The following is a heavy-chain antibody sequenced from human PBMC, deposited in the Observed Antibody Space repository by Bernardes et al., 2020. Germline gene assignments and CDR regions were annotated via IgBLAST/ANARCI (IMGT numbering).Heavy chain of an antibody. CDR3: ASRGYCSSTSCYHPLTRYFDY. J-gene: IGHJ4*02. Sequence: GGSLRLSCAASGFTVSSNYMSWVRQAPGKGLEWVSVIYSGGSTYYADSVKGRFTISRDNSKNTLYLQMNSLRAEDTAVYYCASRGYCSSTSCYHPLTRYFDYWGQGTLVTVSS. CDR2: IYSGGST. V-gene: IGHV3-53*01. CDR1: GFTVSSNY. D-gene: IGHD2-2*01.